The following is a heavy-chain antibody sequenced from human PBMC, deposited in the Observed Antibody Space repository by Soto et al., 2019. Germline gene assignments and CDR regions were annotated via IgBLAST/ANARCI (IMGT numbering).Heavy chain of an antibody. CDR3: ARGYGSGSHYWFDP. V-gene: IGHV4-31*03. J-gene: IGHJ5*02. CDR2: IYYSGST. D-gene: IGHD3-10*01. CDR1: GGSISSGGYY. Sequence: SEPLSLTCTVSGGSISSGGYYWSWIRQHPGKGLEWIGYIYYSGSTYYNPSLKSRVTISVDTSKNQFSLKLSSVTAADTAVYYCARGYGSGSHYWFDPWGQGTLVTVSS.